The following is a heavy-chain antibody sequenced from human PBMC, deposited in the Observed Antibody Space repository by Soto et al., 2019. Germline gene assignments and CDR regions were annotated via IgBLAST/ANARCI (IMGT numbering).Heavy chain of an antibody. Sequence: PGGSLRLSCAASGFTFSSYSMNWVRQAPGKGLEWVSYISSSSTIYYADSVKGRFTISRDNAKNSLYLQMNSLRAEDTAVYYCARDSGYSYGLLDYWGQGTLVTVSS. J-gene: IGHJ4*02. D-gene: IGHD5-18*01. V-gene: IGHV3-48*01. CDR2: ISSSSTI. CDR3: ARDSGYSYGLLDY. CDR1: GFTFSSYS.